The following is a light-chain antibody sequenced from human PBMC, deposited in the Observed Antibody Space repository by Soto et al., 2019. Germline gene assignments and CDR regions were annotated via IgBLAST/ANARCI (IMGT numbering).Light chain of an antibody. CDR3: CSYAGSYTLYV. Sequence: SALTQPTSVSGSAGQSVTISCTGTSSDVGGYNYVSWYQQHPGKAPKLMIYDVSKRPSGVPDRFSGSKSGNTASLTSSGLQAEDEAEYYCCSYAGSYTLYVFGTGTKVTVL. V-gene: IGLV2-11*01. J-gene: IGLJ1*01. CDR2: DVS. CDR1: SSDVGGYNY.